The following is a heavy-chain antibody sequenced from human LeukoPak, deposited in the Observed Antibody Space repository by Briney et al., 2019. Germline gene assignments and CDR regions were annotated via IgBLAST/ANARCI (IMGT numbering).Heavy chain of an antibody. CDR1: GFTFSSYA. V-gene: IGHV3-23*01. CDR2: ISGSGGST. D-gene: IGHD2-15*01. Sequence: GGSLRLSCAASGFTFSSYAMSWVRQAPGRGLEWVSAISGSGGSTYYADSVKGRFTVSRDNSKNTLYLQMNSLRAEDTAVYYCATKDIVVVVAARAFDIWGQGTMVTVSS. CDR3: ATKDIVVVVAARAFDI. J-gene: IGHJ3*02.